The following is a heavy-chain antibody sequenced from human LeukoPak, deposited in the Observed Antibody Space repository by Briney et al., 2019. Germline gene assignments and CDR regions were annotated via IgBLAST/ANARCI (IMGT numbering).Heavy chain of an antibody. Sequence: GGSLRLSSVASGFTVSSNHMSWVRQGPGQGLEWVSVIYSGGSTYYADSVKGRFTISRDNSKNTLYLQMNSRRAEDTAVYYCARTGYANNWFDPWGQGTLVTVSS. J-gene: IGHJ5*02. CDR2: IYSGGST. CDR1: GFTVSSNH. V-gene: IGHV3-53*01. D-gene: IGHD3-9*01. CDR3: ARTGYANNWFDP.